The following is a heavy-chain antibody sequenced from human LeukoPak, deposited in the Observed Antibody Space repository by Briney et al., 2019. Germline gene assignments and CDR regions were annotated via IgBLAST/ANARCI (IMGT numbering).Heavy chain of an antibody. Sequence: GESLKISCKVSGYSFTSYWIAWVRRMPGKGLEWMGIIYPGDPDTRYSPSFQGQVTISADKSISTAYLQWSSLKASDTAMFYCARHPAIGSSGSYYFDYWGQGTLVTVSS. CDR1: GYSFTSYW. J-gene: IGHJ4*02. V-gene: IGHV5-51*01. D-gene: IGHD1-26*01. CDR2: IYPGDPDT. CDR3: ARHPAIGSSGSYYFDY.